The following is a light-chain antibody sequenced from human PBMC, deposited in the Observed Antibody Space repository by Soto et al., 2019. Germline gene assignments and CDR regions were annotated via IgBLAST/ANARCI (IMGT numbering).Light chain of an antibody. CDR2: GAS. J-gene: IGKJ1*01. Sequence: EIVLTQSPGTLSFSPGERATLSCRASQSVSSTSIAWYQQKPGQAPRLLIYGASSRATGIPDRFSGSGSGTDLSLTISRLEPEDFAVYYCQQYDNSPTWTFGQGTKVEIK. CDR1: QSVSSTS. V-gene: IGKV3-20*01. CDR3: QQYDNSPTWT.